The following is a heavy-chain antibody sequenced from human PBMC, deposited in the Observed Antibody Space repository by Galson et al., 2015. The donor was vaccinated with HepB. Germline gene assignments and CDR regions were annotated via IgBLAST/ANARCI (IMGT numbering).Heavy chain of an antibody. D-gene: IGHD3-22*01. J-gene: IGHJ6*02. CDR1: GYIFTGYY. CDR2: INPGSGGT. V-gene: IGHV1-2*02. Sequence: SVKVSCKASGYIFTGYYIHWVRQAPGQGLEWMGWINPGSGGTNYAQNLQGRVTMTRDTSISTAYMELSRLRSDDTAVYYCARTPSYYYDSSGDYGMDVWGQGTTVTVSS. CDR3: ARTPSYYYDSSGDYGMDV.